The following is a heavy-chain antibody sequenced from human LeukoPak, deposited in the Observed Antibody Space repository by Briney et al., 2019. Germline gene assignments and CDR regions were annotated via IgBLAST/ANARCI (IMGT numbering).Heavy chain of an antibody. CDR1: GGSFSGYY. CDR3: ARARYSSSWYKGWFDP. D-gene: IGHD6-13*01. J-gene: IGHJ5*02. CDR2: INHSGST. V-gene: IGHV4-34*01. Sequence: SETLSLTCAVYGGSFSGYYWSWIRQPPGKGLEWIGEINHSGSTNYNPSLKSRVTISVDTSKNQFSLKVSSVTAADTAVYYCARARYSSSWYKGWFDPWGQGTLVTVSS.